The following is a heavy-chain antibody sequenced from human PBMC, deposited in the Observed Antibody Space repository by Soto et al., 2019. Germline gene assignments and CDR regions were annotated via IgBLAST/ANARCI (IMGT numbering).Heavy chain of an antibody. CDR2: ISWNSGST. D-gene: IGHD4-17*01. Sequence: EVQLVESGGGLVQPGRSLRLSCAASGFSFGDYAMHWVRQAPGKGLEWVAGISWNSGSTGYADSVKGRFTISRDNAKNSLYLQMNSLRAEDTAFYYCVKEGDYGDYAGENWFDSWGQGSLVTVSS. CDR1: GFSFGDYA. CDR3: VKEGDYGDYAGENWFDS. V-gene: IGHV3-9*01. J-gene: IGHJ5*01.